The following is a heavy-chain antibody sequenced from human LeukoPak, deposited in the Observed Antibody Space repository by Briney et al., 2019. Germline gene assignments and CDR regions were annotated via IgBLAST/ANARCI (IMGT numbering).Heavy chain of an antibody. Sequence: ASVKVSCKVSGYTLTELSMHWVRQAPGKGLEWMGGFGPEDGETIYAQKFQGRVTMTEDTSTDTAYMELSSLRSADTAVYYCATESRFSGYYYVVSFDYWGQGTLVTVSS. CDR1: GYTLTELS. J-gene: IGHJ4*02. CDR2: FGPEDGET. D-gene: IGHD3-22*01. CDR3: ATESRFSGYYYVVSFDY. V-gene: IGHV1-24*01.